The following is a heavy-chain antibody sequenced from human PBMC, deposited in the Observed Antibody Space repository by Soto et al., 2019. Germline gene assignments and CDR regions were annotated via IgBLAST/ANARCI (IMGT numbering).Heavy chain of an antibody. J-gene: IGHJ5*02. CDR1: GYTFTSYA. CDR2: INAGNGNT. D-gene: IGHD3-9*01. V-gene: IGHV1-3*01. Sequence: GASVKVSCKASGYTFTSYAMHWVRQAPGQRLEWMGWINAGNGNTKYSQKFQGRVTITRDTSASTAYMELSSLRSEDTAVYYCARAHYDILTGYYRSSHWFDPWGQGTLVTVSS. CDR3: ARAHYDILTGYYRSSHWFDP.